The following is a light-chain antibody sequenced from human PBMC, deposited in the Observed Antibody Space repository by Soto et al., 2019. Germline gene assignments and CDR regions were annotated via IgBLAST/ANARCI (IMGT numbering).Light chain of an antibody. V-gene: IGLV2-11*01. CDR2: DVN. Sequence: QSALTQPRSVSGSPGQSVTISCTGTSNDVGGYNSVSWYQQHPGKAPKLFIYDVNKLPSGVPDRFSGSKSGNTASLTISGLQAEDEADYYCCSYAGTYTLWVFGGGTQLTVL. CDR3: CSYAGTYTLWV. CDR1: SNDVGGYNS. J-gene: IGLJ3*02.